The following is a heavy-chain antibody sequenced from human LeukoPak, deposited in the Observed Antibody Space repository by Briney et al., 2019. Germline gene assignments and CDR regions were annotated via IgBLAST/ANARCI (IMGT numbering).Heavy chain of an antibody. V-gene: IGHV3-23*01. CDR3: AKEIYYYDSSGYLDY. Sequence: RTGGSLRLPCAASGFSFGKYAMSWVRQAPGKGLEWVSAISGSGGSTYYADSVKGRFTISRDNSKNTLYLQMNSLRAEDTAVYYCAKEIYYYDSSGYLDYWGQGTLVTVSS. J-gene: IGHJ4*02. CDR2: ISGSGGST. CDR1: GFSFGKYA. D-gene: IGHD3-22*01.